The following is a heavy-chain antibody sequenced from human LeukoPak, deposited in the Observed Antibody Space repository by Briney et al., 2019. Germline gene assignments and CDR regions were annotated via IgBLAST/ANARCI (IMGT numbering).Heavy chain of an antibody. CDR2: INRDGSTT. CDR3: ARDKKSGESSEIDY. J-gene: IGHJ4*02. V-gene: IGHV3-74*03. Sequence: GGSLRLSCAASGFTFSNYWVHWVRQAPGKGLVWVSRINRDGSTTKYADSVKGRFTVSRDNAKNTLNLQMNSLRAEDTAVYYRARDKKSGESSEIDYWGQGTLVTVSS. CDR1: GFTFSNYW. D-gene: IGHD3-10*01.